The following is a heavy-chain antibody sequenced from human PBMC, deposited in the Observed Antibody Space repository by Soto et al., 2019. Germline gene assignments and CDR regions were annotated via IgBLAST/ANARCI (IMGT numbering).Heavy chain of an antibody. CDR2: ISSSSSYI. D-gene: IGHD1-26*01. CDR3: ARDFEVAGADTFDY. J-gene: IGHJ4*02. V-gene: IGHV3-21*01. CDR1: GFTFSSYS. Sequence: EVQLVESGGGLVKPGGSLRLSCAASGFTFSSYSMNWVRQAPGKGLEWVSSISSSSSYIYYSDSVKGRFTISRDNAKNVLDLQMNSMRADDTAVSYCARDFEVAGADTFDYWGQGTPVTVSS.